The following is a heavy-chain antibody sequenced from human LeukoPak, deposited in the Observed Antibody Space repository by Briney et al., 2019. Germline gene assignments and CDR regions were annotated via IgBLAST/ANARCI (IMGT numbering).Heavy chain of an antibody. J-gene: IGHJ3*02. V-gene: IGHV3-21*01. D-gene: IGHD1-26*01. CDR3: ARDRVASGSYYAFAAFDI. CDR1: GFTFSSYS. CDR2: ISSSSSYI. Sequence: GGSLRLSCAASGFTFSSYSMNWVRQAPGKGLEWVSSISSSSSYIYYADSVKGRFTISRDNAKNSLYLQMNSLRAEDTAVYYCARDRVASGSYYAFAAFDIWGQGTMVTVSS.